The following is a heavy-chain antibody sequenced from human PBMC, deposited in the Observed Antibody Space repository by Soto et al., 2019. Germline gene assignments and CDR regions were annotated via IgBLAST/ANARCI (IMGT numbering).Heavy chain of an antibody. D-gene: IGHD6-19*01. V-gene: IGHV4-34*10. CDR1: GGSFSGYY. CDR2: INHSGRT. Sequence: SETLSLTCAVYGGSFSGYYWSWIRQPPGKGLEWIGEINHSGRTNYNPSLKSRVTASVDSSKNTLYLQMNSLRAEDTAVYYCAKDQQWLVQSAFDYWGQGTLVTVSS. CDR3: AKDQQWLVQSAFDY. J-gene: IGHJ4*02.